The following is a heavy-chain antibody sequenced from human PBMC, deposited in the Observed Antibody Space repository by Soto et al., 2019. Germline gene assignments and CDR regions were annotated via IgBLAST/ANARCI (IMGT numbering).Heavy chain of an antibody. J-gene: IGHJ4*02. Sequence: QITLKESGPTLVKPTQTLTLTCTFSGFSLSTTGVGVGWIRQPPGKALEYVALIYWDDDERYSPSLKSRLTITKDTSKNQVVLTMTNMDPVDTATYSCVHSRVLSSGYWYYFDYWGQGTLVTVSS. CDR1: GFSLSTTGVG. CDR2: IYWDDDE. V-gene: IGHV2-5*02. CDR3: VHSRVLSSGYWYYFDY. D-gene: IGHD3-3*01.